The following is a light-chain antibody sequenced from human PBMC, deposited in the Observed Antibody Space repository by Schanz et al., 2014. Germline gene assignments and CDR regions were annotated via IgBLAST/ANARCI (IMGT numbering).Light chain of an antibody. CDR1: QSVSTK. CDR2: GAS. V-gene: IGKV3-20*01. CDR3: QQYGNSPET. J-gene: IGKJ2*01. Sequence: EIVLTQSPGTLSLSPGERATLSCRASQSVSTKLAWYQQKPGQAPRLLIYGASSRATGIPDRFSGSGSGTDFTLTISRLEPEDFAVYYCQQYGNSPETFGQGTKLEIK.